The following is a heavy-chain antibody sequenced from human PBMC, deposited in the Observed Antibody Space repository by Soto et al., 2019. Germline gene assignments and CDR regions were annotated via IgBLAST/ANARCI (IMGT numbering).Heavy chain of an antibody. V-gene: IGHV1-69*13. CDR2: IIPIFGTA. CDR1: GGTFSSYA. CDR3: AILAPPDSTAVYYFDY. D-gene: IGHD3-22*01. J-gene: IGHJ4*02. Sequence: SVKVSCKVSGGTFSSYAISWVRQAPGPGLEWMGGIIPIFGTANYAQKFQGRVTITADDSTSTAYMELSSLRSEDTAVYYCAILAPPDSTAVYYFDYWGQGTLVTVSS.